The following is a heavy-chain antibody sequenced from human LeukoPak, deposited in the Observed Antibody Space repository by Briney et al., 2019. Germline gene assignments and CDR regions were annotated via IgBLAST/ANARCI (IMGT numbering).Heavy chain of an antibody. CDR3: ARAYGYSGYYQLPIDY. CDR2: ITGGGDTT. J-gene: IGHJ4*02. Sequence: GGSLRLSCADYGFTFTSYAMSWVRQAPGKGLEWVSSITGGGDTTDHADSVRGRFTISRDNSKNTLYLQMNSLRVEDAALYYCARAYGYSGYYQLPIDYWGQGTLVTVSS. CDR1: GFTFTSYA. D-gene: IGHD3-22*01. V-gene: IGHV3-23*01.